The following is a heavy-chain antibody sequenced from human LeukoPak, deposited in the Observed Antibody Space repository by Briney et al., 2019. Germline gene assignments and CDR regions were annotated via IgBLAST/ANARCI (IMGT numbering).Heavy chain of an antibody. CDR1: GYTFTSYD. CDR2: MNPTSGNT. Sequence: ASVKVSCKASGYTFTSYDINWVLQATGQGLEWMGWMNPTSGNTGYAQTFQGRVTMTRNTSISTAYMELSSLRSEDTAVYYCARVTLVQGVMALGTFSLTRYYYYYMDVWGKGTTVTVSS. V-gene: IGHV1-8*01. J-gene: IGHJ6*03. D-gene: IGHD3-10*01. CDR3: ARVTLVQGVMALGTFSLTRYYYYYMDV.